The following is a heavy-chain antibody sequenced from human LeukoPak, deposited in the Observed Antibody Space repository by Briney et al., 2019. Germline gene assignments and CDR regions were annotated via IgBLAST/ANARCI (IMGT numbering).Heavy chain of an antibody. J-gene: IGHJ5*02. CDR3: ARGFWGSGWYEWFDP. Sequence: SETLSLTCTVSGGSINTSYDYWEWIRQPPEKGLEWIDSIFYSGSTYYNPSLKSRVTISVDTSKNQFSLKLSSMTAADTAVYYCARGFWGSGWYEWFDPWGQGALVTVSS. CDR2: IFYSGST. V-gene: IGHV4-39*07. D-gene: IGHD6-19*01. CDR1: GGSINTSYDY.